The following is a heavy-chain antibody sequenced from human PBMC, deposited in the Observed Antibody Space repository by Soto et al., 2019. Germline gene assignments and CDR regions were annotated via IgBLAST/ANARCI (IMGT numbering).Heavy chain of an antibody. CDR3: TTEYNSRQDLNH. Sequence: EVQLVESGGGLVEPGGSLRLSCATSGFTFSTCSMNWVRQAPGKRLEWVSSISATGTYTFYADSLKGRFTISRDNARNSLFLQMNSLRVEDTALYYCTTEYNSRQDLNHWGQGALVTGSS. J-gene: IGHJ5*02. D-gene: IGHD6-6*01. CDR1: GFTFSTCS. CDR2: ISATGTYT. V-gene: IGHV3-21*01.